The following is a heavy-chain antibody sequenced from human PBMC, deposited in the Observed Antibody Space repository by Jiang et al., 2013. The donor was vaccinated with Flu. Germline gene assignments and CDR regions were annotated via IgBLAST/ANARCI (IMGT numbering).Heavy chain of an antibody. CDR2: IYYSGST. Sequence: LLKPSETLSLTCTVSGGSISSSSYYWGWIRQPPGKGLEWIGSIYYSGSTYYNPSLKSRVTISVDTSKNQFSLKLSSVTAADTAVYYCARQGVWGYTSGGMDVWGQGTTVTVSS. CDR3: ARQGVWGYTSGGMDV. V-gene: IGHV4-39*07. D-gene: IGHD3-16*01. CDR1: GGSISSSSYY. J-gene: IGHJ6*02.